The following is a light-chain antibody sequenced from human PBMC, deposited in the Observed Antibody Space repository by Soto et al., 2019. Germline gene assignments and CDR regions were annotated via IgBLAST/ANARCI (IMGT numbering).Light chain of an antibody. CDR2: DTS. CDR3: QQYGSSPT. Sequence: EIVLTQSPATGSLSPGERATLSCGASQSINSNYLAWYQQKPGLAPRLVIYDTSRRAPGIPDRLTGSGSGTDFTLSISRLEPEDSAIYYCQQYGSSPTFGQGTRLEIK. CDR1: QSINSNY. J-gene: IGKJ5*01. V-gene: IGKV3D-20*01.